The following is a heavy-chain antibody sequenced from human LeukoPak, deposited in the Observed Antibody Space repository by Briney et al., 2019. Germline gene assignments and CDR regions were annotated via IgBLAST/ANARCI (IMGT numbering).Heavy chain of an antibody. Sequence: SETLSLTCTVYAGSISGYYWNWIRQPPGKGLEWIGYIYYSGITNYNPSLKSRVTISVGTSKNQFSLKLSSVTAADTAVYYCAREDTAIVDYWGQGTLVTVSS. D-gene: IGHD5-18*01. J-gene: IGHJ4*02. CDR3: AREDTAIVDY. CDR1: AGSISGYY. CDR2: IYYSGIT. V-gene: IGHV4-59*12.